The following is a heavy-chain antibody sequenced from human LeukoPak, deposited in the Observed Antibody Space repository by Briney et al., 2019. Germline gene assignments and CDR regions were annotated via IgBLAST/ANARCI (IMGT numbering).Heavy chain of an antibody. CDR3: EGAEVLLWFGEYPGAEYFQH. V-gene: IGHV3-21*01. Sequence: PGGSLRLSCAASGFTFSSYNMNWVRQAPGKGLEWVSSISTRGSYIYYADSLKGRFTISRDNAKNSLYLLMNSLRAEDTAAYYCEGAEVLLWFGEYPGAEYFQHWGQGTLLTVSS. CDR1: GFTFSSYN. D-gene: IGHD3-10*01. J-gene: IGHJ1*01. CDR2: ISTRGSYI.